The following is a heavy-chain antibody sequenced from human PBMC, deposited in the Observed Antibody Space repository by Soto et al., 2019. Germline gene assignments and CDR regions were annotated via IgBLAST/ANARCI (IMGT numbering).Heavy chain of an antibody. V-gene: IGHV3-33*01. CDR3: AREHIPTSGNEY. J-gene: IGHJ4*02. CDR2: IWYDGSNK. CDR1: GFTFSSYG. Sequence: QVQLVESGGGVVQPGRSLRLSCAASGFTFSSYGMHWVRQAPGKGLEWVAVIWYDGSNKYYADSVKGRFTISRDNSKNTLYLQMNSLRSEDMAVYYCAREHIPTSGNEYWGQGTLVTVSS. D-gene: IGHD2-21*01.